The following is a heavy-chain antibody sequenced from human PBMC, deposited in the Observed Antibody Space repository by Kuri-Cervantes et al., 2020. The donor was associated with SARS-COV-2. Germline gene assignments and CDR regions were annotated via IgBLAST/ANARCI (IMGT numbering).Heavy chain of an antibody. CDR2: MNPNSGNT. CDR1: GYTFTSYD. CDR3: ARGRSVEAIFGVVIIRGNWFDP. D-gene: IGHD3-3*01. V-gene: IGHV1-8*01. Sequence: ASVKVSCKASGYTFTSYDINWVRRATGQGLEWMGWMNPNSGNTGYAQKFQGRVTMTRNTSISTAYMELSSLRSDDTAVYYCARGRSVEAIFGVVIIRGNWFDPWGQGTLVTVSS. J-gene: IGHJ5*02.